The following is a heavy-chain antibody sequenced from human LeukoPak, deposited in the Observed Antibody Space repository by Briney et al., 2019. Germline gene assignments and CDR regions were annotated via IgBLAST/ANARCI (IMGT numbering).Heavy chain of an antibody. CDR3: ASGADTAMGQFDY. CDR1: GGSISSSTYY. Sequence: SETLSLTCTVSGGSISSSTYYWGWIRQPPGKGLEWIGSIYYSGSTYYNPSLKSRVTISVDTSKNQFSLKLSSVTAADTAVYYCASGADTAMGQFDYWGQGTLVTVSS. D-gene: IGHD5-18*01. J-gene: IGHJ4*02. V-gene: IGHV4-39*07. CDR2: IYYSGST.